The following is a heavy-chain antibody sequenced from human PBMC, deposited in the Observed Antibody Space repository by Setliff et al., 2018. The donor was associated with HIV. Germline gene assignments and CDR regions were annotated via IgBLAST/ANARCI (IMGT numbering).Heavy chain of an antibody. CDR3: AMNPRIAVAGTDYYYYMDV. D-gene: IGHD6-19*01. Sequence: GGSLRLSCAASRFAFNTYGMHWVRQAPGKGLEWVALIRYNGNDKYYADSVKGRFTISRDNSKNTLYLQMNSLRVEDTAVYYCAMNPRIAVAGTDYYYYMDVWGKGTTVTVSS. J-gene: IGHJ6*03. V-gene: IGHV3-30*02. CDR2: IRYNGNDK. CDR1: RFAFNTYG.